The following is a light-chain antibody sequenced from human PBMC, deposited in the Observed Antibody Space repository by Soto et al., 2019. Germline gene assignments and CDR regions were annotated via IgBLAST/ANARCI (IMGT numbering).Light chain of an antibody. Sequence: QSALTQPRSVSGSPGQSVTISCTGTSSDVGGYNYVSWYQQHPGKAPKLMIYDVSKRPSGVPDRFSGSKSGNTASLTISGXXXXXEADYYCCSYAGSYTLFGGGTKLTV. J-gene: IGLJ3*02. CDR3: CSYAGSYTL. CDR1: SSDVGGYNY. V-gene: IGLV2-11*01. CDR2: DVS.